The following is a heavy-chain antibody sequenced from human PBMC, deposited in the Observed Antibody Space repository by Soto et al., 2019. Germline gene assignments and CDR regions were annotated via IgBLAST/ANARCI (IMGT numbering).Heavy chain of an antibody. Sequence: QVQLVESGGGVVQPGRSLRLSCAASGFTFSSYGMHWVRQAPGKGLEWVAVIWYDGSNKYYADSVKGRFTISRDNSKNTLYLQMNSLRAEETAVYYCARALGLWFGELGFWGTGTMVTVSS. D-gene: IGHD3-10*01. J-gene: IGHJ3*01. CDR2: IWYDGSNK. CDR3: ARALGLWFGELGF. CDR1: GFTFSSYG. V-gene: IGHV3-33*01.